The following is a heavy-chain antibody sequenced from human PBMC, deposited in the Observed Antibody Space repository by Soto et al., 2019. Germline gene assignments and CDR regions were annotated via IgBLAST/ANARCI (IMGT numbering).Heavy chain of an antibody. Sequence: GGSLRLSCAASGFTFSSYSMNWVRQAPGKGLEWVSSISSSSSYIYYADSVKGRFTISRDNAKNSLYLQMNSLRAEDTAVYYCARDLFFTYYDFWSGSFYGMDVWGQGTTVTVSS. CDR3: ARDLFFTYYDFWSGSFYGMDV. J-gene: IGHJ6*02. V-gene: IGHV3-21*01. CDR1: GFTFSSYS. D-gene: IGHD3-3*01. CDR2: ISSSSSYI.